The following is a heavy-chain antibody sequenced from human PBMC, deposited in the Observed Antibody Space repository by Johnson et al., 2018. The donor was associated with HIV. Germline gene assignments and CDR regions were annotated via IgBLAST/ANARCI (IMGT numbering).Heavy chain of an antibody. CDR3: TSEGAFYDAFDI. Sequence: SGFTFSNAWMSWVRQAPGKGLEWVGRIKSKTDGGTTDYAAPVKGRFTISRDDSKDTLYLQINSLKTEDTAVYYCTSEGAFYDAFDIWGQGAMVTVSS. D-gene: IGHD3-16*01. J-gene: IGHJ3*02. CDR1: GFTFSNAW. V-gene: IGHV3-15*01. CDR2: IKSKTDGGTT.